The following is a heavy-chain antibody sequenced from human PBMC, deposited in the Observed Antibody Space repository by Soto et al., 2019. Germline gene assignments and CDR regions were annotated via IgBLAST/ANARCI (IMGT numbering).Heavy chain of an antibody. CDR3: ARESEDLTSNFDY. Sequence: GGSLRLSCAASGFTFTRFSMNWVRQAPGKGLEWVSSISSTTNYIYYGDSMKGRFTISRDNAKNSLYLEMNSLRAEDTAVYYCARESEDLTSNFDYWGQGTLVTVS. J-gene: IGHJ4*02. CDR1: GFTFTRFS. V-gene: IGHV3-21*06. CDR2: ISSTTNYI.